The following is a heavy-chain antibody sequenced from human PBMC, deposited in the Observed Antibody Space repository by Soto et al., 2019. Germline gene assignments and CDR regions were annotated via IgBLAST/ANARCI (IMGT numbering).Heavy chain of an antibody. CDR3: ARIRQLALYYYYGMDV. CDR1: GFTFSSYA. V-gene: IGHV3-30-3*01. D-gene: IGHD6-6*01. Sequence: GGSLRLSCAASGFTFSSYAMSWVRQAPGKGLEWVSVISCSGSNKYYADSVKGRFTISRDNSKNTLYLQMNSLRAEDTAVYYCARIRQLALYYYYGMDVWGQGTTVTVSS. J-gene: IGHJ6*02. CDR2: ISCSGSNK.